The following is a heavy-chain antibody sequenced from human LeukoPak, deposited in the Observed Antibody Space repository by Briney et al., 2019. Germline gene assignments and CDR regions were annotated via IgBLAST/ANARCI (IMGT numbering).Heavy chain of an antibody. D-gene: IGHD6-13*01. Sequence: PSETLSLTCTVSGYSISSGYYWGWIRQPPGKGLEWIGSIYHSGSTYYNPSLKSRVTISVDTSKNQFSLKLSSVTAADTAVYYCARAQLGMVDYWGQGTLVTVSS. V-gene: IGHV4-38-2*02. CDR3: ARAQLGMVDY. CDR1: GYSISSGYY. J-gene: IGHJ4*02. CDR2: IYHSGST.